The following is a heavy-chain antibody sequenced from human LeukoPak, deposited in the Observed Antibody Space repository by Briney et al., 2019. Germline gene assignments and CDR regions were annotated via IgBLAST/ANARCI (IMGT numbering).Heavy chain of an antibody. Sequence: GGSLRLSCVASGFSFSDYWMHWVRQAPGKGLVWVSHINSDGSSTNYADSVKGRFTVSRDNAKNTLYLQMNSLRAEDTAVCYCARRPYSTSLGYYFDYWGQGTLVTVSS. D-gene: IGHD1-26*01. V-gene: IGHV3-74*01. CDR3: ARRPYSTSLGYYFDY. J-gene: IGHJ4*02. CDR2: INSDGSST. CDR1: GFSFSDYW.